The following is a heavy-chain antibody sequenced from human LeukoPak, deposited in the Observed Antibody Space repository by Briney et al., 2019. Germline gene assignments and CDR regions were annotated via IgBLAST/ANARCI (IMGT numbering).Heavy chain of an antibody. D-gene: IGHD2-15*01. CDR2: IYPGDSDT. Sequence: PGESLKISCKGSGSSFTSYWIGWVRQMPGKGLEWMGIIYPGDSDTRYSPSFQGQVTISADKSISTAYLQWSSLKASDTAMYYCARRTKDCSGGSCYSDYWGQGTLVTVSS. J-gene: IGHJ4*02. CDR1: GSSFTSYW. V-gene: IGHV5-51*01. CDR3: ARRTKDCSGGSCYSDY.